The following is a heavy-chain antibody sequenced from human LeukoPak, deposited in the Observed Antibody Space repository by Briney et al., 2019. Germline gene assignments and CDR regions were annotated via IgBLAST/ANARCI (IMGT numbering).Heavy chain of an antibody. Sequence: GGSLRLSCAASGFTFSSYGMHWVRQAPGKGLEWVAFIRYDGSNKYYADSVKGRFTISRDNSKNTLYLQMNSLRAEDTAVYYCAKGDPRFDWLLLFDYWGQGTLVTVSS. CDR3: AKGDPRFDWLLLFDY. V-gene: IGHV3-30*02. CDR1: GFTFSSYG. D-gene: IGHD3-9*01. J-gene: IGHJ4*02. CDR2: IRYDGSNK.